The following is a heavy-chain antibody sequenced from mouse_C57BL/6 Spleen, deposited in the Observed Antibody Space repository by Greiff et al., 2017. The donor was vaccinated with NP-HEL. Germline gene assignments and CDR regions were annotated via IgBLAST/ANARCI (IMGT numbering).Heavy chain of an antibody. J-gene: IGHJ4*01. D-gene: IGHD4-1*01. CDR1: GFTFSDYG. V-gene: IGHV5-17*01. CDR3: ATGPYYAMDY. CDR2: ISSGSSTI. Sequence: EVQVVESGGGLVKPGGSLKLSCAASGFTFSDYGMHWVRQAPEKGLEWVAYISSGSSTIYYADTVKGRFTISRDNAKNTLFLQMTSMRSEDTAMYYCATGPYYAMDYWGQGTSVTVSS.